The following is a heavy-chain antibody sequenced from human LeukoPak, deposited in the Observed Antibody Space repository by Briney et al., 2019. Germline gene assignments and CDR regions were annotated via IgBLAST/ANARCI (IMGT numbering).Heavy chain of an antibody. CDR3: AKDSSGSRTFDY. V-gene: IGHV3-23*01. D-gene: IGHD1-26*01. CDR2: ISGSGGST. J-gene: IGHJ4*02. CDR1: GFTFSSYA. Sequence: GGSLRLYCAASGFTFSSYAMSWVRQAPGKGLEWVSAISGSGGSTYYADSVKGRFTISRDNSKNTLYLQMNSLRAEDTAVYYCAKDSSGSRTFDYWGQGTLVTVSS.